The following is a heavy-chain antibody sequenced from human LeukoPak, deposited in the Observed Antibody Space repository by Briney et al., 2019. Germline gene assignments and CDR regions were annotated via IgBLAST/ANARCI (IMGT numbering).Heavy chain of an antibody. CDR1: GFTFSSYW. CDR3: AFELPPNRFDP. D-gene: IGHD3-10*01. V-gene: IGHV3-7*03. CDR2: IKQDGSEK. Sequence: GGSLRLSCAASGFTFSSYWMSWVRQAPGKGLEWVANIKQDGSEKYYVDSVKGRFTISRDNSKNTLYLQMHSLRAEDTALYYCAFELPPNRFDPWGQGTQVTVSS. J-gene: IGHJ5*02.